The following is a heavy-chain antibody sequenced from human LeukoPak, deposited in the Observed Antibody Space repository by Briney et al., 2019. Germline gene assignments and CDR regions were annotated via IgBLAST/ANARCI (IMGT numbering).Heavy chain of an antibody. CDR1: GGSISSYY. J-gene: IGHJ3*02. CDR3: ARDRANWGSRDAFDI. V-gene: IGHV4-59*01. D-gene: IGHD7-27*01. Sequence: SEILSLTCTVSGGSISSYYWSGIRQPPGRGLEWIGYIYYTGSTNYNPSLKSRVTMSVDTSKNQFSLNLRSVTAADTAVYYCARDRANWGSRDAFDIWGQGTMVTVSS. CDR2: IYYTGST.